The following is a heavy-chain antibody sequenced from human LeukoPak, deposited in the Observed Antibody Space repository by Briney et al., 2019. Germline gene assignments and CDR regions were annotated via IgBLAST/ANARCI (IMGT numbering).Heavy chain of an antibody. CDR1: GFTFSSYK. CDR2: I. Sequence: PGGSLRLSCAASGFTFSSYKMNWVRQAPGKGLEWVSSIKGRFTISRDNAKNSLYLQMNSLRAEDTAVYYCARSRQHHYESSGNYKIFNWYFDLWGRGTLVTVSS. CDR3: ARSRQHHYESSGNYKIFNWYFDL. V-gene: IGHV3-21*01. J-gene: IGHJ2*01. D-gene: IGHD3-22*01.